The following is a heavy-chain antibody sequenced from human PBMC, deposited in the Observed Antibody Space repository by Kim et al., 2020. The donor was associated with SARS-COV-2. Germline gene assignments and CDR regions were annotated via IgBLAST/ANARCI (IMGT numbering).Heavy chain of an antibody. Sequence: GGSLRLSCAASGFTFSSYGMHWVRQAPGKGLVWVAVIWYDGSNKYYADSVKGRFTISRDNSKNTLYLQMNSLRAEDTAVYYCARDLNGGYSYGPYYYGMDVWGQGTTVTVSS. CDR3: ARDLNGGYSYGPYYYGMDV. CDR1: GFTFSSYG. V-gene: IGHV3-33*01. CDR2: IWYDGSNK. J-gene: IGHJ6*02. D-gene: IGHD5-18*01.